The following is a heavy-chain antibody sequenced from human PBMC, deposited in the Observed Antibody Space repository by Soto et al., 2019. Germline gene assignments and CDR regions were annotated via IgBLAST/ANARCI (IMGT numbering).Heavy chain of an antibody. CDR3: AGRRRDGYNHDY. CDR2: IYYSGST. Sequence: QVQLQESGPGLVKPSQTLSLTCTVSAGSISSGGYYWSWIRQHPGKGLEWIGYIYYSGSTYYNPSLKSRVTISVDTSKNQFSLKLSSVTAADTAVYYCAGRRRDGYNHDYWGQGTLVTVSS. D-gene: IGHD5-12*01. CDR1: AGSISSGGYY. V-gene: IGHV4-31*03. J-gene: IGHJ4*02.